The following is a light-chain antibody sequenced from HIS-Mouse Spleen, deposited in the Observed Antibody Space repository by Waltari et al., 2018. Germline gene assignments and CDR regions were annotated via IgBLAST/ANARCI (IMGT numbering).Light chain of an antibody. CDR1: SSDVGSYNR. CDR2: EGS. J-gene: IGLJ3*02. CDR3: CSYAGSSTWV. V-gene: IGLV2-23*01. Sequence: QSALTQPASVSGSPGQSITIPCTGTSSDVGSYNRFSWYQQHPGKAPKLMIYEGSKRPSGVSNRFSGSKSGNTASLTISGLQAEDEADYYCCSYAGSSTWVFGGGTKLTVL.